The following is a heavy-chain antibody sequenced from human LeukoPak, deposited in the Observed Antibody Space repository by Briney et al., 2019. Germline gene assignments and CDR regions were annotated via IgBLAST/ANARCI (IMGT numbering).Heavy chain of an antibody. V-gene: IGHV3-30-3*01. D-gene: IGHD3-22*01. CDR2: ISYDGSNK. J-gene: IGHJ4*02. CDR3: AKDGDYYDSSGYYYYFDY. Sequence: GGSLRLSCAASGFTFSSYAMHWVRQAPGKGLEWVAVISYDGSNKYYADSVKGRFTISRDNSKNTLYLQMNSLRAEDTAVYYCAKDGDYYDSSGYYYYFDYWGQGTLVTVSS. CDR1: GFTFSSYA.